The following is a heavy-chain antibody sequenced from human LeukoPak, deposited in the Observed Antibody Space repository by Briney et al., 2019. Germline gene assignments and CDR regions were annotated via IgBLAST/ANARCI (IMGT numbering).Heavy chain of an antibody. J-gene: IGHJ4*02. D-gene: IGHD2-2*01. CDR3: AKEWAAAYFDY. CDR1: EFTFSSYP. CDR2: ISGSGGTT. V-gene: IGHV3-23*01. Sequence: GGSLRLSCAASEFTFSSYPMSWVRQAPGKGLEWVSAISGSGGTTYYADSVKGRFTISRDNSKNTLYLQMNSLRAEDTAIYYCAKEWAAAYFDYWGQGTLVTVSS.